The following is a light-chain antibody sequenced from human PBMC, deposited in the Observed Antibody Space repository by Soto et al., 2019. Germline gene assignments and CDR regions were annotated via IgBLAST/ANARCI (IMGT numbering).Light chain of an antibody. J-gene: IGKJ1*01. Sequence: EIVLTQSPATLSSFPGDRVTLSCRASQYINTRLAWYQHKPGQAPRLLIYLTSNRAAGIPARFSGSGSETDFTLTISRLEPEDFAMYYCQQYGSSPRTFGQGTKVDI. CDR1: QYINTR. CDR2: LTS. V-gene: IGKV3-20*01. CDR3: QQYGSSPRT.